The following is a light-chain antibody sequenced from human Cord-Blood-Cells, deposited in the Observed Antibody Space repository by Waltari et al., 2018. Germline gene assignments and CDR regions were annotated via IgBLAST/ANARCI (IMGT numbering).Light chain of an antibody. CDR2: SNN. CDR3: AAWDDSLNGYV. Sequence: QSVLTQPPSAYGTPGQRVTIPCSRSSANIGSITVNSYQPLPGTAPKLLIYSNNQRPSGVPDRFSGSKSGTSASLAISGLQSEDEADYYCAAWDDSLNGYVFGTGTKVTVL. V-gene: IGLV1-44*01. CDR1: SANIGSIT. J-gene: IGLJ1*01.